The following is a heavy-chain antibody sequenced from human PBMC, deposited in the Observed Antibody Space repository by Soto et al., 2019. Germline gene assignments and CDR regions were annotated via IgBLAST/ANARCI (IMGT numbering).Heavy chain of an antibody. CDR2: IIPILGIA. V-gene: IGHV1-69*02. Sequence: QVQLVQSGAEVKKPGSSVKVSCKASGGTFSSYTISWVRQAPGQGLEWMGRIIPILGIANYAQKFQGRVTITADKSTSTAYMELSSLRSEDTAVYYCASAMPPRGYCSSTSCYPPYYYYGMDVWGQGTTVTVSS. CDR1: GGTFSSYT. D-gene: IGHD2-2*01. J-gene: IGHJ6*02. CDR3: ASAMPPRGYCSSTSCYPPYYYYGMDV.